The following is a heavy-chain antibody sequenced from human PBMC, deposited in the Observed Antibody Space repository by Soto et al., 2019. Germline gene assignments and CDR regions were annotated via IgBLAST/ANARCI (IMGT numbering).Heavy chain of an antibody. D-gene: IGHD2-15*01. CDR3: ARDQCSGGSCYSHAFDI. V-gene: IGHV3-21*01. CDR1: GFTFSTYI. Sequence: EVQLVESGGGLVKPGGSLRLSCAASGFTFSTYIMNWVRQAPGKGLEWVSSISSSSTYIYYADSVKGRFTISRDNAKNSLYLPVNSLRAEDTAVYYCARDQCSGGSCYSHAFDIWGQGTMVTVSS. J-gene: IGHJ3*02. CDR2: ISSSSTYI.